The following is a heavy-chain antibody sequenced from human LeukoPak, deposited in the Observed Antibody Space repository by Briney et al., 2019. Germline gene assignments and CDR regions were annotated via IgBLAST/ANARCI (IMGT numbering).Heavy chain of an antibody. CDR1: GYTFTSHY. CDR2: INPSGGST. D-gene: IGHD2-15*01. CDR3: ARSLPYCSGGRCYGGFDY. V-gene: IGHV1-46*01. Sequence: GASVKVSCKASGYTFTSHYMHWVRQAPGGGLEWMGIINPSGGSTSYAQKFQGRATMTRDTTTSTVYMELSSLRSEDTAVYYCARSLPYCSGGRCYGGFDYWGQGTLVTVSS. J-gene: IGHJ4*02.